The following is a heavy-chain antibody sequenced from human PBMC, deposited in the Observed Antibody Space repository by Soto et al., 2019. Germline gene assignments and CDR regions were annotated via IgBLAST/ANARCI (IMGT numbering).Heavy chain of an antibody. CDR1: GLSLSTPGVG. J-gene: IGHJ5*02. D-gene: IGHD1-1*01. CDR3: AHRVTSSTNYNVGWFDP. CDR2: IYWDNDK. V-gene: IGHV2-5*02. Sequence: QITLKESGPALMEPTQTLTLTCSFSGLSLSTPGVGVGWLRQAPGKALECLAIIYWDNDKRYNPALTTRLTITKATSKNQVVLTMTYMEPVDTAIYYCAHRVTSSTNYNVGWFDPWGQGTLVTVS.